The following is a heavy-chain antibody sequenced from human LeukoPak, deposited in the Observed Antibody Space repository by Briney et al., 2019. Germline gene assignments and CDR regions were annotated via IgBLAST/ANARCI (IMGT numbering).Heavy chain of an antibody. Sequence: PSETLSLTCAVSGGSISSSNWWSWVRQPPGKGLEWIGEIYHSGSTNYNPSLKSRVTISVDKSKNQFSLKLSSVTAADTAVYYCARGPGRPLLGWYGYWGQGTLVTVSS. D-gene: IGHD3/OR15-3a*01. CDR2: IYHSGST. V-gene: IGHV4-4*02. J-gene: IGHJ4*02. CDR3: ARGPGRPLLGWYGY. CDR1: GGSISSSNW.